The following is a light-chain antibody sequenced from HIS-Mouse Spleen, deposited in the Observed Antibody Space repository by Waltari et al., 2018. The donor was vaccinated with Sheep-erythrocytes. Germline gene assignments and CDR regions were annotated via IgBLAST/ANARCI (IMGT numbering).Light chain of an antibody. CDR2: RDS. CDR1: KLGDKY. CDR3: QAWDSSTAWV. Sequence: SYELTQPPSVSVSPGQTASIPCSGDKLGDKYACWYQQKPGPPPVLVIYRDSKRPSGIPERFSGSNSGNTATLTISGTQAMDEADYYCQAWDSSTAWVFGGGTKLTVL. J-gene: IGLJ3*02. V-gene: IGLV3-1*01.